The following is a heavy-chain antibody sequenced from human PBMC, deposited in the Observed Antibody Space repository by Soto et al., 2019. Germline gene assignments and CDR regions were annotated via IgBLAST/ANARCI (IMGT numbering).Heavy chain of an antibody. CDR1: GFTFSSYA. CDR3: AKDHLVTMIVVVITPFDY. D-gene: IGHD3-22*01. Sequence: PGGSLRLSCAASGFTFSSYAMSWVRQAPGKGLEWVSAISGSGGSTYYADSVKGRFTISRDNSKNTLYLQMNSLRAEDTAVYYCAKDHLVTMIVVVITPFDYWGQGTLVTVSS. V-gene: IGHV3-23*01. CDR2: ISGSGGST. J-gene: IGHJ4*02.